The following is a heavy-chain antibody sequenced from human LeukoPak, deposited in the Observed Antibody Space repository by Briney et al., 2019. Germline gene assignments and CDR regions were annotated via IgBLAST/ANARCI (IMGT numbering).Heavy chain of an antibody. J-gene: IGHJ6*03. V-gene: IGHV3-48*04. CDR1: GFTFSSYS. Sequence: QLGGPLRLSCAASGFTFSSYSMNWVRQAPGKGLEWVSYISSSSSTIYYADSVKGRFTISRDNAKNSLYLQMNSLRAEDTAVYYCAKGPPPSQFYYYLDVWGKGTMVTVSS. CDR2: ISSSSSTI. CDR3: AKGPPPSQFYYYLDV.